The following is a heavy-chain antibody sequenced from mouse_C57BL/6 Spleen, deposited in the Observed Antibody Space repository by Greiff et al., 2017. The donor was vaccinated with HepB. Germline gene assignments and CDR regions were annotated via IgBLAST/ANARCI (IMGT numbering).Heavy chain of an antibody. J-gene: IGHJ1*03. CDR2: INPNNGGT. D-gene: IGHD1-1*01. CDR1: GYTFTDYN. CDR3: ARTYYGSSLSYWYFDV. Sequence: VQLQQSGPELVKPGASVKMSCKASGYTFTDYNMHWVKQSHGKSLEWIGYINPNNGGTSYNQKFKGKATLTVNKSSSTAYMELRSLTSEDSAVYYCARTYYGSSLSYWYFDVWGTGTTVTVSS. V-gene: IGHV1-22*01.